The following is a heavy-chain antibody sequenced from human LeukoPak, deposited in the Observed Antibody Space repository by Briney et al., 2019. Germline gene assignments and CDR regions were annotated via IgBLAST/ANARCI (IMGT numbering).Heavy chain of an antibody. V-gene: IGHV1-24*01. J-gene: IGHJ4*02. Sequence: ASVKVSCKVSGHSLTELSMHWVRQAPGEGLEWMGGIDPEDGETIYAQKFQGRVTMTRDTSISTAYMELSRLRSDDTAVYYCARGPVRDILTGYYSDYWGQGTLVTVSS. CDR1: GHSLTELS. CDR2: IDPEDGET. CDR3: ARGPVRDILTGYYSDY. D-gene: IGHD3-9*01.